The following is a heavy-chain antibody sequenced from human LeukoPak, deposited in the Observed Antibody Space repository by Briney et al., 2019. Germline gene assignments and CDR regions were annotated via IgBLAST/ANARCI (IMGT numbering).Heavy chain of an antibody. CDR1: GFTFGSYS. CDR3: ARGIAVAGGNFDY. CDR2: ISSSSSYI. J-gene: IGHJ4*02. D-gene: IGHD6-19*01. V-gene: IGHV3-21*01. Sequence: PGGSLRLSCAASGFTFGSYSMNWVRQAPGKGLEWVSSISSSSSYIYYADSVKGRFTISRDNAKNSLYLQMNSLRAEDTAVYYCARGIAVAGGNFDYWGQGTLVTVSS.